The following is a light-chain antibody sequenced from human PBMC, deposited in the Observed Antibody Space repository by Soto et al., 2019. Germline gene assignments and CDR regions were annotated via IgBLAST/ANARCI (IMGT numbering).Light chain of an antibody. Sequence: KVITQVSAALSASPGGKTTPSCRARLSLSSNLAWYRQHTGKAPRLLIYGASTRATGIPARFSGSGSATEFTLLISSLLSEDFAVYYSQQYNDWPPIPCGQGT. V-gene: IGKV3-15*01. J-gene: IGKJ5*01. CDR2: GAS. CDR3: QQYNDWPPIP. CDR1: LSLSSN.